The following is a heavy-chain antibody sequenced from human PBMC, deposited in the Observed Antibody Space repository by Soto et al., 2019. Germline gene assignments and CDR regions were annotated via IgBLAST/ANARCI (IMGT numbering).Heavy chain of an antibody. J-gene: IGHJ6*02. Sequence: ASVKVSFKASGYTFTGYYMHWLRQAPGQGLEWMGWINPNSGGTNYAQKFQGWVTMTRDTSISTAYMELSRLRSDDTAVYYCARGDFMGYYYGMDVWGQGTTVTVSS. V-gene: IGHV1-2*04. CDR2: INPNSGGT. CDR3: ARGDFMGYYYGMDV. CDR1: GYTFTGYY. D-gene: IGHD3-3*01.